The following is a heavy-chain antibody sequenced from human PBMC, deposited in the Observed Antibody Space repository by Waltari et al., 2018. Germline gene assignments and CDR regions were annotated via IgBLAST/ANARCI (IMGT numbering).Heavy chain of an antibody. Sequence: EVQLLESGGGLVQPGGYQRLSCAASGFTFSSYAMHWVRQAPGKGLEWVSAISSRGGSTYTADSVKGRFTVSRDNSKNTLYLQMNSLRAEDTAVYYCAKDRAGVIADAFDIWGQGTMVTVSS. D-gene: IGHD3-10*01. V-gene: IGHV3-23*01. J-gene: IGHJ3*02. CDR2: ISSRGGST. CDR3: AKDRAGVIADAFDI. CDR1: GFTFSSYA.